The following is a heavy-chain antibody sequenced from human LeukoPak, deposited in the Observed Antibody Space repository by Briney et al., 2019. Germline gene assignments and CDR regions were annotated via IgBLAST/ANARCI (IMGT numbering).Heavy chain of an antibody. V-gene: IGHV3-21*01. CDR3: ARDQVDYYGSGNLNCFDP. J-gene: IGHJ5*02. CDR2: ISSSSSYI. CDR1: GFTFSSYS. D-gene: IGHD3-10*01. Sequence: GGSLRLSCAASGFTFSSYSMNWVRQAPGKGLEWVSYISSSSSYIYYADSVKGRFAISRDNAKNSLYLQMNSLRAEDTAVYYCARDQVDYYGSGNLNCFDPWGQGTLVTVSS.